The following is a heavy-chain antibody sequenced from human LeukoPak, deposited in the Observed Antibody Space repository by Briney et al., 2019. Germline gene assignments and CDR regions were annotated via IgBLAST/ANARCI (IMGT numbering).Heavy chain of an antibody. Sequence: PSETLSLTCTVSGGSISSSSCYWIWIRHPPGQELEGIGNNYYSGSSYYNPSLKSRITIYVDTPKNQYSLKLSAVNAAVKAVYYCARQLVGAPFGYWGQGTLVTVSS. D-gene: IGHD1-26*01. CDR2: NYYSGSS. CDR1: GGSISSSSCY. CDR3: ARQLVGAPFGY. J-gene: IGHJ4*02. V-gene: IGHV4-39*01.